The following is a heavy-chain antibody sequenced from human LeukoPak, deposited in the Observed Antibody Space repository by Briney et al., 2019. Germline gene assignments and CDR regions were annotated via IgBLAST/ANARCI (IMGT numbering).Heavy chain of an antibody. Sequence: GGSLRLSCAASGFTFSSYAMGWVRQAPGKGLEWVSAISGSGGSTYYADSVKGRFTISRDNSKNTLYLQMNSLRAEDTAVYYCAKVGSSSGYYYGYWGQGTLVTVSS. CDR1: GFTFSSYA. CDR2: ISGSGGST. J-gene: IGHJ4*02. V-gene: IGHV3-23*01. CDR3: AKVGSSSGYYYGY. D-gene: IGHD3-22*01.